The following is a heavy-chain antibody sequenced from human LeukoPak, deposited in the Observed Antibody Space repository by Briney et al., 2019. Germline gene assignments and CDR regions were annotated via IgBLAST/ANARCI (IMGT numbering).Heavy chain of an antibody. J-gene: IGHJ5*02. CDR2: ISGSGGST. CDR1: GYSFTSYW. D-gene: IGHD3-10*01. CDR3: AKDRPWFGEFDP. Sequence: GESLKISCKGSGYSFTSYWIGWVRQMPGKGLEWVSAISGSGGSTYYADSVKGRFTISRDNSKNTLYLQMNSLRAEDTAVYYCAKDRPWFGEFDPWGQGTLVTVSS. V-gene: IGHV3-23*01.